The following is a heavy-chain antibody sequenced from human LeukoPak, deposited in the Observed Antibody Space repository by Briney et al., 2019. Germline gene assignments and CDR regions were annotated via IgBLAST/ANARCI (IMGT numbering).Heavy chain of an antibody. D-gene: IGHD3-9*01. CDR2: IHYSGNT. CDR3: ARGSLLRYFDWLLYPYYYYGMDV. Sequence: SETLSLTCTVSGDSVRTNNYYWSWIRQPPGEGLEWIGYIHYSGNTNYNTSLKSRVTISVDTSKSQFSLKLSSVTAADTAVYYCARGSLLRYFDWLLYPYYYYGMDVWGQGTTVTVSS. V-gene: IGHV4-61*01. CDR1: GDSVRTNNYY. J-gene: IGHJ6*02.